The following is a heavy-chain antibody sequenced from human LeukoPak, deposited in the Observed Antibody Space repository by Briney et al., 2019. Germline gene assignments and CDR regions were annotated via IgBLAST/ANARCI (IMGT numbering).Heavy chain of an antibody. CDR3: AREWELLRKYLYH. Sequence: ASVKVSCKASGYTFTGYYLHWVRQAPGQGLDLMGRINPNSGGTTYAQNFKGRVTMTWDTSISTACMELSRLRSDDTAVYYCAREWELLRKYLYHWGQGTLVTVSS. V-gene: IGHV1-2*06. CDR1: GYTFTGYY. J-gene: IGHJ1*01. D-gene: IGHD1-26*01. CDR2: INPNSGGT.